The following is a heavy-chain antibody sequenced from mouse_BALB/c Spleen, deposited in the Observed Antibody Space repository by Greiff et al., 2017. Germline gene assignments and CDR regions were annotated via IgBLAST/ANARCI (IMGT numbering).Heavy chain of an antibody. CDR1: GYSITSGYS. J-gene: IGHJ2*01. CDR3: ARGGSFDY. CDR2: ISYDGSN. V-gene: IGHV3-6*02. Sequence: EVQRVESGPGLVKPSQSLSLTCSVTGYSITSGYSWNWIRQFPGNKLEWMGYISYDGSNNYNPSLKNRISITRDTSKNQFFLKLNSVTTEDTATYYCARGGSFDYWGQGTTLTVSS.